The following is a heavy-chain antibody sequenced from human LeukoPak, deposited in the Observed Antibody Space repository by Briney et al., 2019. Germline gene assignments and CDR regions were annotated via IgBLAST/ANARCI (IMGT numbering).Heavy chain of an antibody. Sequence: EASVTVSCKASGGTFSSYAISWVRQAPGQGLEWMGGIIPIFGTANYAQKFQGRVTITTDESTSTAYMELRSLRSEDTAVYCCARRGIVGARRGAFDIWGQGTMVTVSS. J-gene: IGHJ3*02. D-gene: IGHD1-26*01. CDR3: ARRGIVGARRGAFDI. CDR1: GGTFSSYA. CDR2: IIPIFGTA. V-gene: IGHV1-69*05.